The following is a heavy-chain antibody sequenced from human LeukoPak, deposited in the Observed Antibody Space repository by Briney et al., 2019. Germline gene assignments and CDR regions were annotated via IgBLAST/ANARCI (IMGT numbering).Heavy chain of an antibody. J-gene: IGHJ3*02. V-gene: IGHV1-18*01. CDR1: GYIFTNYG. D-gene: IGHD3-3*01. CDR2: ISAYNGNT. CDR3: ARGTIRFLEWLPYDAFDI. Sequence: ASVKVSCKASGYIFTNYGISWVRQAPGQGLEWMGWISAYNGNTNYAQKFQGRVTMTRDTSTSTVYMELSSLRSEDTAVYYCARGTIRFLEWLPYDAFDIWGQGTMVTVSS.